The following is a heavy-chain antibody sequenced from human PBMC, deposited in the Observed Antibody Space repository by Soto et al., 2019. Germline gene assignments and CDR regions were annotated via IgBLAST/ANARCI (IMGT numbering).Heavy chain of an antibody. CDR1: GFTFSSYW. CDR3: ARWSSQWLLRYGFDY. CDR2: IKQDGSEK. Sequence: GGSLRLSCAASGFTFSSYWMSWVRQAPGKGLEWVANIKQDGSEKYYVDSVKGRFTISRDNAKNSLYLQMNSLRAEDTAVYYCARWSSQWLLRYGFDYWGQGTLVTVSS. V-gene: IGHV3-7*01. D-gene: IGHD6-19*01. J-gene: IGHJ4*02.